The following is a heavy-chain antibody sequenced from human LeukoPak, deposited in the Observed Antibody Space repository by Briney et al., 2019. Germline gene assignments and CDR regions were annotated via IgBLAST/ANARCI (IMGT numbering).Heavy chain of an antibody. CDR3: AGRLSKVMTPNDAFDY. CDR1: GGSISSYY. Sequence: SETLSLTCTVSGGSISSYYWXXXXXXAXXXXXXXXXIYTXGSTNYNPSLKSRVTMSVDTSXXXXXLKLSSVTAADTAVYYCAGRLSKVMTPNDAFDYWGQGTLVTVSS. CDR2: IYTXGST. D-gene: IGHD3-16*01. J-gene: IGHJ4*02. V-gene: IGHV4-4*07.